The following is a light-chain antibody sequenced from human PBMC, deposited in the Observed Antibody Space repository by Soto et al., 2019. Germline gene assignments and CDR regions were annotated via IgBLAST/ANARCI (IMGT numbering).Light chain of an antibody. CDR3: SSYAGSNNFV. CDR1: SSDIGGYNY. V-gene: IGLV2-8*01. CDR2: EVN. J-gene: IGLJ1*01. Sequence: SVLTQPPSASGSPGQSVTISCTGTSSDIGGYNYVSWYQHHPGKAPELMIYEVNKRPSGVPDRFSGSKSGNTASLTVSRLQTEDEADYYCSSYAGSNNFVFGTGTKVTVL.